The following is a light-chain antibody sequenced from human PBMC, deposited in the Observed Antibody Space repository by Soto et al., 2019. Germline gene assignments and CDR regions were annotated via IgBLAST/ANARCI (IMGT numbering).Light chain of an antibody. CDR1: SSDVGGYNY. CDR2: EVS. CDR3: SSYTSSSTYV. J-gene: IGLJ1*01. Sequence: QSVLTQPASVSGSPGQSITISCTGTSSDVGGYNYVSWYQQNPGKAPKLMIYEVSNRPSGVSNRFSGSKSGNTASLTISGLQAEDEAHYYCSSYTSSSTYVFGTGTKVTVL. V-gene: IGLV2-14*01.